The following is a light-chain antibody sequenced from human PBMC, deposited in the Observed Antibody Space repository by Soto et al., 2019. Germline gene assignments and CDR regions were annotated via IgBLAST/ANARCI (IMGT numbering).Light chain of an antibody. CDR3: QPFYSTSV. Sequence: DIVMTQSPDALAVSLGERATINCKSSQTILYRPNNKSALVWYQQKPGQPPKLLINWASTRESGVPDRFTGSGSGPDLTLTFSSRLAEDVAVYSCQPFYSTSVLGQGTRLEI. V-gene: IGKV4-1*01. J-gene: IGKJ5*01. CDR2: WAS. CDR1: QTILYRPNNKSA.